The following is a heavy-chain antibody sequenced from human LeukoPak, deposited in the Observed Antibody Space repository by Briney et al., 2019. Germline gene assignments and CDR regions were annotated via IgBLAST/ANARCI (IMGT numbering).Heavy chain of an antibody. V-gene: IGHV3-53*01. CDR1: GFTVSSNS. Sequence: GGSLRLSCTVSGFTVSSNSMSWVRQAPGKGLEWVSFIYSGGNTHYSDSVKGRFTISRDNSKNTLYLQMNSLRAEDTAVYYCARGQHRVTYSDDAFDIWGQGTMVTVSS. CDR2: IYSGGNT. J-gene: IGHJ3*02. CDR3: ARGQHRVTYSDDAFDI. D-gene: IGHD4-11*01.